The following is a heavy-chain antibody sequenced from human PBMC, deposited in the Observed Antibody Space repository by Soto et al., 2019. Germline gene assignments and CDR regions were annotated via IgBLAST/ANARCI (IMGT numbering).Heavy chain of an antibody. D-gene: IGHD3-22*01. CDR1: GFTFSSYG. Sequence: QVQLVESGGGVVQPGRSLRLSCAASGFTFSSYGMHWVRQAPGKGLEWVAVIWYDGSNKYYADSVKGRFTISRDNSKNTLYLQMNSLRAEDTAVYYCARGGTRYYDSSGPSWGQGTLVTVSS. V-gene: IGHV3-33*01. J-gene: IGHJ5*02. CDR3: ARGGTRYYDSSGPS. CDR2: IWYDGSNK.